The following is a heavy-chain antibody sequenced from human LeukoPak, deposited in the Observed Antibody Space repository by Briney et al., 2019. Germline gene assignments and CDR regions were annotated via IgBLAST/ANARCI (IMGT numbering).Heavy chain of an antibody. D-gene: IGHD3-3*01. CDR3: ARDSTIFGVVITTGIDDY. J-gene: IGHJ4*02. Sequence: ASVKVSCKASGYTFTSYGISWVRQAPGQGVERMGWISAYNGNTNYAQKLQGRVTVTTDTSTSTAYMELRSLRSDDTAVYYCARDSTIFGVVITTGIDDYWGQGTLVTVSS. CDR2: ISAYNGNT. V-gene: IGHV1-18*01. CDR1: GYTFTSYG.